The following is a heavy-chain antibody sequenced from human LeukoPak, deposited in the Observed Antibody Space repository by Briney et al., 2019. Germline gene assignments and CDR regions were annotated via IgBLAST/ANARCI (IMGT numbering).Heavy chain of an antibody. J-gene: IGHJ6*03. CDR1: GGTFSSYA. CDR3: ARGPAPYDILAGYYSGGYYMDV. CDR2: IIPIFGTA. D-gene: IGHD3-9*01. Sequence: SVKVSCKASGGTFSSYAISWVRQAPGQGLEWMGGIIPIFGTANYAQKFQGRVTITTDESTSTAYMELSSLRSEDTAVYYCARGPAPYDILAGYYSGGYYMDVWGKGTTVTVSS. V-gene: IGHV1-69*05.